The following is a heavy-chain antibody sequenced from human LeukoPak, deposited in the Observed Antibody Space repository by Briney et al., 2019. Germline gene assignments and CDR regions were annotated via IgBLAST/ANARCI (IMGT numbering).Heavy chain of an antibody. CDR3: ARRVAARPIAFVI. D-gene: IGHD6-6*01. J-gene: IGHJ3*02. V-gene: IGHV3-21*01. Sequence: GGSLRLSCAASGFTFSSYSMNWVRQAPGKGLEWVSSISSSSSYIYYADPVKGRFTISRDNAKNSLYLQMNSLRAEDTAVYYCARRVAARPIAFVIWGQGTMVTVSS. CDR1: GFTFSSYS. CDR2: ISSSSSYI.